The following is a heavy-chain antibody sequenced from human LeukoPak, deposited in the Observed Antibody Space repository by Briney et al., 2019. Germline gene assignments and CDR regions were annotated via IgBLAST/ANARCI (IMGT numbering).Heavy chain of an antibody. Sequence: PGRSLRLSCAASGFTFSSYGMHWVRQAPGKGLEWVAVISYDGSNKYYADSVKGRFTISRGNSKNTLYLQMNSLRAEDTAVYYCAKDLDGQQWLVPHFDYWGQGTLVTVSS. CDR3: AKDLDGQQWLVPHFDY. CDR1: GFTFSSYG. CDR2: ISYDGSNK. J-gene: IGHJ4*02. D-gene: IGHD6-19*01. V-gene: IGHV3-30*18.